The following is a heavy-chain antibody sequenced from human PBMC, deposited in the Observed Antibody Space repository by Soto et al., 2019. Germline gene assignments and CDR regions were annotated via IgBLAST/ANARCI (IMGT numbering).Heavy chain of an antibody. Sequence: RWSLRLSCSASVFNFNSYTINWWRQAPGKRLEWLSSISSSGYIFSTDSVRGRFTISRDNAKNSVYLQINSLRAEDTAVYFCARDCSGGSCYPGMDVWGQGTTVTVSS. CDR1: VFNFNSYT. CDR2: ISSSGYI. J-gene: IGHJ6*02. CDR3: ARDCSGGSCYPGMDV. D-gene: IGHD2-15*01. V-gene: IGHV3-21*01.